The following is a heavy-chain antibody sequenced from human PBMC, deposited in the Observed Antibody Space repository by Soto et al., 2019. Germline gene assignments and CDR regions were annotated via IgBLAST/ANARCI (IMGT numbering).Heavy chain of an antibody. CDR3: VRDDRQADYGAKWYFDL. V-gene: IGHV1-18*01. J-gene: IGHJ2*01. D-gene: IGHD4-17*01. CDR2: ISPYNGNS. Sequence: QVQLVQSGVEVKRPGASVEVSCKASGYSFATYGISWVRQAPGQGLEWMGWISPYNGNSNSAPKLQGRVTMTTDTSTKTAYLELRILGSDDTGIYYCVRDDRQADYGAKWYFDLWGRGTLVTVSS. CDR1: GYSFATYG.